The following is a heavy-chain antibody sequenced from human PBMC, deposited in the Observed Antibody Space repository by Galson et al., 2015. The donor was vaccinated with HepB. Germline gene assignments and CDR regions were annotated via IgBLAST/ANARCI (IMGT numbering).Heavy chain of an antibody. CDR2: IWYDGSNK. V-gene: IGHV3-33*08. D-gene: IGHD3-22*01. CDR3: ASRNYYDSSGYYDAFDI. CDR1: GFTFSNYN. J-gene: IGHJ3*02. Sequence: SLRLSCAASGFTFSNYNMNWVRQAPGKGLEWVAVIWYDGSNKYYADSVKGRFTISRDNSKNTLYLQMNSLRAEDTAVYYCASRNYYDSSGYYDAFDIWGQGTMVTVSS.